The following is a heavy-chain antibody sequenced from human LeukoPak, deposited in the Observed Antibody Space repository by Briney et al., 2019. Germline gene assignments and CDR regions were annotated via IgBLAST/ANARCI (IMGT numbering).Heavy chain of an antibody. Sequence: PGGSLRLSCAASGFTVSNIYMSWVRQAPGTGLEWVSIIHSGGITHYADSVEGRFTISRDNSKNTLYLQMNSLRAEDTAVYYCVRDRGIASTGGYGMDVWGQGTTVTVSS. V-gene: IGHV3-53*01. J-gene: IGHJ6*02. CDR3: VRDRGIASTGGYGMDV. CDR2: IHSGGIT. D-gene: IGHD6-13*01. CDR1: GFTVSNIY.